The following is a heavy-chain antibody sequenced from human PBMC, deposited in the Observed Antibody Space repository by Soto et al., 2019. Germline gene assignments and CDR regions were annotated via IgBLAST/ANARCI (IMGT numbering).Heavy chain of an antibody. J-gene: IGHJ6*02. V-gene: IGHV5-51*01. CDR1: GYSFTSYW. CDR3: AGHTSRWAIHPQYHYSMDV. CDR2: IYPGDSDT. D-gene: IGHD3-3*01. Sequence: PGESLKISCKGSGYSFTSYWIGWVRQMPGKGLEWMGVIYPGDSDTKYSPSFQGQVTISADKSISTAYLQWSSLKASDTAMYYCAGHTSRWAIHPQYHYSMDVWGQGTTVTVSS.